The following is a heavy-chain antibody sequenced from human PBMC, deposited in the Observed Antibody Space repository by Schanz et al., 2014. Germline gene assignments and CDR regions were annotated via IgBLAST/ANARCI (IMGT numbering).Heavy chain of an antibody. J-gene: IGHJ4*02. Sequence: EVQLLESGGGLVEPGGSLRLSCATSGFSLDIFAVSWVRQAPGKGLEWVSSISSRSSHIYYADSVKGRFTISRDNSKNSLYLQMNSLRAEDTAVYYCARIGGSVFDYWAQGTLVTVSS. V-gene: IGHV3-21*04. CDR3: ARIGGSVFDY. D-gene: IGHD3-10*01. CDR1: GFSLDIFA. CDR2: ISSRSSHI.